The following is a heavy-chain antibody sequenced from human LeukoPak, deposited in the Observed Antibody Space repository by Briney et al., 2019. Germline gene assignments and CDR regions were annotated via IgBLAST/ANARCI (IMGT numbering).Heavy chain of an antibody. CDR1: GFTFSSNG. V-gene: IGHV3-33*01. CDR2: IWYDGSNK. D-gene: IGHD2-2*03. Sequence: GGSLRLSCVASGFTFSSNGMHWVRQAPGKGLEWVAVIWYDGSNKYYADSVKGRFTISRDNSKNTLYLQMNSLRAEDTAVYYCASMDIVVVPAQGYWGQGTLVTVSS. CDR3: ASMDIVVVPAQGY. J-gene: IGHJ4*02.